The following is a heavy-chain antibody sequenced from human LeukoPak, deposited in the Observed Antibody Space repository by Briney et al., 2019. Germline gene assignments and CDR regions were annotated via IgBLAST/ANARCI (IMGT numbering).Heavy chain of an antibody. CDR2: ISSSSSYI. CDR1: GFTFSSYS. CDR3: ASTIFTHGMDV. J-gene: IGHJ6*02. D-gene: IGHD3-9*01. Sequence: PGGSLRLSCAASGFTFSSYSMDWVRQAPGKGLEWVSSISSSSSYIYYADSVKGRFTISRDNAKNSLYLQMNSLRAEDTAVYYCASTIFTHGMDVWGQGTTVTVSS. V-gene: IGHV3-21*01.